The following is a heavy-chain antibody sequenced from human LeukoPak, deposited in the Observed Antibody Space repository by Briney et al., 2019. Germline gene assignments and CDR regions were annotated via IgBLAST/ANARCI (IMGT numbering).Heavy chain of an antibody. CDR2: MNPNSGNT. Sequence: GASVKVSCKASGYTFTSYDINWVRRATGQGLEWMGWMNPNSGNTGYAQKFQGRVTITRNTSISTAYMELSSLRSEDTAVYYCARWRRGRITIFGVAQYYFDYWGQGTLVTVSS. CDR1: GYTFTSYD. D-gene: IGHD3-3*01. CDR3: ARWRRGRITIFGVAQYYFDY. V-gene: IGHV1-8*03. J-gene: IGHJ4*02.